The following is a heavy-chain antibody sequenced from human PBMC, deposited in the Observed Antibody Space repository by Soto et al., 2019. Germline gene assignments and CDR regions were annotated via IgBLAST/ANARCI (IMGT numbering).Heavy chain of an antibody. J-gene: IGHJ6*02. Sequence: EVQLVESGGGLVKPGGSLRLSCAASGFTFSSYSMNWVRQAPGKGLEWVSSISSSSSYIYYADSVKGRFTISRDNANNSLYLQMNSLRAEDTAVYYCARDEQQLDHYYYYGMDVWGQGTTVTVSS. D-gene: IGHD6-13*01. CDR1: GFTFSSYS. CDR2: ISSSSSYI. CDR3: ARDEQQLDHYYYYGMDV. V-gene: IGHV3-21*01.